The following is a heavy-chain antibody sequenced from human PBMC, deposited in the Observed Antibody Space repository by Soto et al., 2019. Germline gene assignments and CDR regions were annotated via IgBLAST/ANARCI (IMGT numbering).Heavy chain of an antibody. D-gene: IGHD5-12*01. CDR2: IYYSGST. CDR1: DGKRVGYG. Sequence: SLTHSVTSSVGDGKRVGYGWSCIMKKPGKGLEWIGYIYYSGSTNYNPSLKSRVTISVDTSKNQFSLKLSSVTAADTAVYYCARHAIERVATTNFDYWGQGTLVTV. CDR3: ARHAIERVATTNFDY. V-gene: IGHV4-59*08. J-gene: IGHJ4*02.